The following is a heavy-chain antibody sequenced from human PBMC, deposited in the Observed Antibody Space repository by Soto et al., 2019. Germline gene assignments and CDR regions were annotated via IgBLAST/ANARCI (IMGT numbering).Heavy chain of an antibody. J-gene: IGHJ4*02. Sequence: GGSLRLSCAASGFTFSSYAMSWVRQAPGKGLEWVSAISGSGGSTYYADSVKGRFTISRDNSKNTLYLQMNSLRAEDTAVYYCAKDSATAAAARDYFDYWGQGTLVTVSS. CDR1: GFTFSSYA. D-gene: IGHD6-13*01. CDR2: ISGSGGST. CDR3: AKDSATAAAARDYFDY. V-gene: IGHV3-23*01.